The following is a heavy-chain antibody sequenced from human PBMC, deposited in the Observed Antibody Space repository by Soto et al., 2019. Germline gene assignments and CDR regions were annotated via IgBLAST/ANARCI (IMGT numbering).Heavy chain of an antibody. J-gene: IGHJ4*02. Sequence: EVQLLESGGGLVQPGGSLRLSCAASGFTFSSYAMSWVRQAPGKGLEWVSAISGSGGSTYYADSVKGRFTISRDNSKNTLYLQMNSLRAEDTAVYYCAKGEYYYDSSGYYYRNRVLFDYWGQGTLVTVSS. D-gene: IGHD3-22*01. CDR3: AKGEYYYDSSGYYYRNRVLFDY. V-gene: IGHV3-23*01. CDR1: GFTFSSYA. CDR2: ISGSGGST.